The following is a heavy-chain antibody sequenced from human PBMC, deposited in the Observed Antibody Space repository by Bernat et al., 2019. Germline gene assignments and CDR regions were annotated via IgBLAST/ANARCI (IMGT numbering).Heavy chain of an antibody. CDR1: GFTFSSYG. D-gene: IGHD3-9*01. J-gene: IGHJ4*02. V-gene: IGHV3-33*08. CDR2: IWYDGSNK. Sequence: VQLVESGGGLVQPGGSLRLSCAASGFTFSSYGMHWVRQAPGKGLEWVAVIWYDGSNKYYADSVKGRFTISRDNSKNTLYLQMNSLRAEDTAVYYCARDLDYDILTGYDYWGQGTLVTVSS. CDR3: ARDLDYDILTGYDY.